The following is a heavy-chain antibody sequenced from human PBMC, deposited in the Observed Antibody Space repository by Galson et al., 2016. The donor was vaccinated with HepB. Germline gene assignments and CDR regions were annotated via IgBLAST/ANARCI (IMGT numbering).Heavy chain of an antibody. CDR3: ARDGASQFSTNWYVAFDI. V-gene: IGHV3-48*02. CDR2: IRSSSSTI. Sequence: SLRLSCAASGFPFSSYSMNWVRQAPGKGLEWVSHIRSSSSTIYYADSVRGRFTISRDNTKNSLYLQMNSLGDEDTAVYYCARDGASQFSTNWYVAFDIWGQGTMVTVSS. CDR1: GFPFSSYS. J-gene: IGHJ3*02. D-gene: IGHD6-13*01.